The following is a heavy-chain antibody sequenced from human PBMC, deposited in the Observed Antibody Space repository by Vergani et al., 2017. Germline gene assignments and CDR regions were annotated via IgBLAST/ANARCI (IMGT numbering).Heavy chain of an antibody. J-gene: IGHJ4*02. CDR3: AKIAAAGEVFDY. D-gene: IGHD6-13*01. CDR2: ISGPGLST. CDR1: GFTFSNSA. Sequence: EVHLLESGGGLVRSGGSLRLSCAASGFTFSNSAVSWVRQAPGRGLAWVSSISGPGLSTYYADSVKGRFSISRDNSKNTVFLQMHSLRAEDTAIYYCAKIAAAGEVFDYWGQGTLVTVSS. V-gene: IGHV3-23*01.